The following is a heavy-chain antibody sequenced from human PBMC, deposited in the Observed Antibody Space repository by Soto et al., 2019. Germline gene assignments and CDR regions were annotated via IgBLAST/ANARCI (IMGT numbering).Heavy chain of an antibody. J-gene: IGHJ4*02. CDR3: ARDDRGHTKSPAPDH. CDR2: IYYSGSA. Sequence: SETLSLTCTVSGGSISTYYWNWIRQPPGKGLESIGYIYYSGSANYSPSLKSRVTISVDTSKNEFSLKLSSVTAADTAIYYCARDDRGHTKSPAPDHWGQGTLVTVSS. V-gene: IGHV4-59*01. D-gene: IGHD3-22*01. CDR1: GGSISTYY.